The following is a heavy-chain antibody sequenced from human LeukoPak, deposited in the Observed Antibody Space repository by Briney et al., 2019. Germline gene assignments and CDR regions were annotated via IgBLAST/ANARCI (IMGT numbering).Heavy chain of an antibody. J-gene: IGHJ4*02. Sequence: SETLSLTCTVSGVSISSYYWIWIRQPPGKGLECIGYIYYSGSTNYNPSLEMRVTISVDTSKNQFSMKLGFVSAADTAVYYCGGLRGAMTTVTSNFDSWGQGTLVTVSS. CDR2: IYYSGST. CDR1: GVSISSYY. V-gene: IGHV4-59*08. D-gene: IGHD4-17*01. CDR3: GGLRGAMTTVTSNFDS.